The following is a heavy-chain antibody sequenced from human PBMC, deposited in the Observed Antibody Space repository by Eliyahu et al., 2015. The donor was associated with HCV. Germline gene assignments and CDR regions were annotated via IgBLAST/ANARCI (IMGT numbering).Heavy chain of an antibody. D-gene: IGHD3-10*01. J-gene: IGHJ4*02. Sequence: EVQLVESGGGLVQSGGSLXLSCAASGFTFSSYAXSWVRXAPGKGLGWVSGISGSGGSTYYADSVKGRFTISRDNSKKTLYLQMNSLRAEDTAVYYCAKGVTGLLWFGELLKHNSNNYGFDYWGQGTLVTVSS. V-gene: IGHV3-23*04. CDR1: GFTFSSYA. CDR2: ISGSGGST. CDR3: AKGVTGLLWFGELLKHNSNNYGFDY.